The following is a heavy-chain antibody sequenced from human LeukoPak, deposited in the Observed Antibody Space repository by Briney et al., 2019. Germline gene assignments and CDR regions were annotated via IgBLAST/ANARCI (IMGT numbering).Heavy chain of an antibody. D-gene: IGHD2-2*02. Sequence: PGGSLRLSCAASGFTFSSYAMSWVRQAPGKGLEWVSVIYSGGSTYYADSVKGRFTISRDNSKNTLYLQMNSLRAEDTAVYYCARDQGYCSSTSCYSYMDVWGKGTTVTVSS. V-gene: IGHV3-53*01. CDR2: IYSGGST. J-gene: IGHJ6*03. CDR1: GFTFSSYA. CDR3: ARDQGYCSSTSCYSYMDV.